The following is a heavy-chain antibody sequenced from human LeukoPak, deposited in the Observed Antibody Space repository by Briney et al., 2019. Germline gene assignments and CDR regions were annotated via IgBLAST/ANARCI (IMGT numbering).Heavy chain of an antibody. V-gene: IGHV4-59*08. J-gene: IGHJ3*02. D-gene: IGHD2-2*01. CDR3: ARQIGYCGSSSCADAFDI. CDR2: IYYSGST. CDR1: GGSICSYY. Sequence: PSETLSLTCTVSGGSICSYYWSWIRQPPGKGLEWIGYIYYSGSTNYNPSLKSRVTISVDTSKNQFSLNLSSATAADTAVYYCARQIGYCGSSSCADAFDIWGQGTVVTVSS.